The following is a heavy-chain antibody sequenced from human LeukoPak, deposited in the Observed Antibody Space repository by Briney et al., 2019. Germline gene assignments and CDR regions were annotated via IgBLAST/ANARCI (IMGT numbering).Heavy chain of an antibody. D-gene: IGHD3-22*01. CDR3: ARAGVSSGYWSL. Sequence: SETLSLTCAVYGGSFSGYYWSWIRQPPGKGLEWIGYIYYSGSTNYNPSLKSRVTISVDTSKNQFSLKLTSLTAADTAAYYCARAGVSSGYWSLWGQGTLVTVSS. V-gene: IGHV4-59*01. CDR2: IYYSGST. CDR1: GGSFSGYY. J-gene: IGHJ4*02.